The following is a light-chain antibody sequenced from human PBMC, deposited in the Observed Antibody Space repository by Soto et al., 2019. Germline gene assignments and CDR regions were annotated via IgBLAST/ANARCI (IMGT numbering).Light chain of an antibody. V-gene: IGKV1-5*01. J-gene: IGKJ5*01. CDR1: QSISSW. CDR2: DAS. Sequence: DIKMTQSLSTLSASVGDRVTITCRASQSISSWLAWYQQKPGKAPKLLIYDASKLQTGVPSRFSGRGSGKDFTFTISSLQPDDSGTYYCQQFYDLPITFGQGTRLEIK. CDR3: QQFYDLPIT.